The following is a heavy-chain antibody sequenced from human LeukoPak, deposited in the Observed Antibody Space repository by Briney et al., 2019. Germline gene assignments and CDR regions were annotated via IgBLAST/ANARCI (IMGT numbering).Heavy chain of an antibody. CDR3: ARRNQQQLVNWFDP. CDR2: IYYSVTT. D-gene: IGHD6-13*01. CDR1: GGSITSYY. V-gene: IGHV4-59*08. Sequence: PSQTLSLTCTLSGGSITSYYSSWIRQPPGKGLEWIGYIYYSVTTNYNPSLKSRVTISVDTSKNQLALKLSCVTAADTAVYYCARRNQQQLVNWFDPWGKGTLVTVSS. J-gene: IGHJ5*02.